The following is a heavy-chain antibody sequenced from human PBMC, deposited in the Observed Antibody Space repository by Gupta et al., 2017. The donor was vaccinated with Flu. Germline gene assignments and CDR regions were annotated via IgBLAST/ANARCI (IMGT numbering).Heavy chain of an antibody. J-gene: IGHJ4*02. Sequence: EVQLVESGGGLVQPGGSLRLSCAASGFTFSSYSMNWVRQAPGKGLEWVSYISSSSSTIYYADSVKGRFTISRDNAKNSLYLQMNSLRDEDTAVYYCARSKTPGYSYGSFDYWGQGTLVTVSS. CDR1: GFTFSSYS. V-gene: IGHV3-48*02. CDR3: ARSKTPGYSYGSFDY. CDR2: ISSSSSTI. D-gene: IGHD5-18*01.